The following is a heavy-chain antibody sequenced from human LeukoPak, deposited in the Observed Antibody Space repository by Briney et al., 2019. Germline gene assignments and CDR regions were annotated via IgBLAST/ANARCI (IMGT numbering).Heavy chain of an antibody. CDR3: ARGKSLTRIHPYGHFDL. J-gene: IGHJ2*01. CDR1: GGSINSSYW. CDR2: IYHTGVT. Sequence: PSETLSLTCAVSGGSINSSYWWNWVRQPPGKGLEWIGEIYHTGVTNYNSSLKNRVIISVDKSKNQFSLKLRSVNAADTAVYFCARGKSLTRIHPYGHFDLWGCGTLVTVSS. D-gene: IGHD5-18*01. V-gene: IGHV4-4*02.